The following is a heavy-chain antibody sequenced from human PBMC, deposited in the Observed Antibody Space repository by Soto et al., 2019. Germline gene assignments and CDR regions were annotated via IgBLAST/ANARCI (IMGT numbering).Heavy chain of an antibody. CDR2: LYGGGRGI. J-gene: IGHJ4*02. CDR1: GFTFSDYA. V-gene: IGHV3-23*01. Sequence: EVQLLESGGHFVHPGGSLRLSCAASGFTFSDYAMIWIRQVPGKGLQWVSGLYGGGRGIHYAESVRGRFTISRDNSAYAVYLQMNNLRVEDSAIYYCAKDAVSRDGVWLAHVWGQGTVVTVSS. CDR3: AKDAVSRDGVWLAHV. D-gene: IGHD5-12*01.